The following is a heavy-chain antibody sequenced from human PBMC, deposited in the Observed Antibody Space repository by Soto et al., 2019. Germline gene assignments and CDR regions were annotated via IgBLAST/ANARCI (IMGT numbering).Heavy chain of an antibody. Sequence: VQLVQSGAEVKKPGASVKISCKASGFPFSNSGIAWVRQAPGQGFEWMAWITVDNGNTNYAQALQDRVTLTTDTSTNTAYMELRSLRSDDTAVYYCARHEVWLFLPAFWGQGTLVTVSS. CDR1: GFPFSNSG. CDR2: ITVDNGNT. J-gene: IGHJ4*02. V-gene: IGHV1-18*01. CDR3: ARHEVWLFLPAF. D-gene: IGHD3-22*01.